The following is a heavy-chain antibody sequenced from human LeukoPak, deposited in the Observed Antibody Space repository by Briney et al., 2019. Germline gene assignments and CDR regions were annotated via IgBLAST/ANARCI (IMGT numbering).Heavy chain of an antibody. CDR2: IYYSGST. CDR3: AGPPARDGKMGFDY. D-gene: IGHD5-24*01. CDR1: GGSISSSSYY. J-gene: IGHJ4*02. V-gene: IGHV4-39*01. Sequence: NASETLSLTCTVSGGSISSSSYYWGWIRQPPGKGLEWIGSIYYSGSTYYNPSLKSRVTISVDTSKNQFSLKLSSVTAADTAVYYCAGPPARDGKMGFDYWGQGTLVTVSS.